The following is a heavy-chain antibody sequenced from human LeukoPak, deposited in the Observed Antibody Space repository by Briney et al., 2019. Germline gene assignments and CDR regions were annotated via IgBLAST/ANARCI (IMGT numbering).Heavy chain of an antibody. CDR1: GFTFSDYY. CDR2: ISSGGDPK. CDR3: ARDEITMVRGVPYYYYGMDV. D-gene: IGHD3-10*01. Sequence: SGGSLRLSCAASGFTFSDYYMSWIRQAPGKGLEWVSYISSGGDPKYYADSVKGRFTISRDNAKNSLYLQMNSLSAEDTAVYYCARDEITMVRGVPYYYYGMDVWGQGTTVTVSS. V-gene: IGHV3-11*04. J-gene: IGHJ6*02.